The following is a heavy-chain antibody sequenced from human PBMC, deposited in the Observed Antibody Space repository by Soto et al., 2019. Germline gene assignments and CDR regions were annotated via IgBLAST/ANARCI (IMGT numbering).Heavy chain of an antibody. V-gene: IGHV4-59*01. CDR2: IYYSGST. CDR1: GGSISAYY. Sequence: SETLSLTCTFSGGSISAYYWSWIRQPPGKGLEWIGHIYYSGSTNYSPSLKSRVTISIDTSKRQFSLKLRSVTAADTAVYYCARVGSGSYYDFNWFDPWGQGKVVTVSS. J-gene: IGHJ5*02. D-gene: IGHD1-26*01. CDR3: ARVGSGSYYDFNWFDP.